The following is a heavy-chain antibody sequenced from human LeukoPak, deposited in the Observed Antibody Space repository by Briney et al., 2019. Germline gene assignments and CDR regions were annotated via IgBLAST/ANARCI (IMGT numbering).Heavy chain of an antibody. CDR3: ARDRDGSTLGLFDF. CDR1: GFTLSSYW. D-gene: IGHD2-2*03. CDR2: IKRDGSEK. V-gene: IGHV3-7*01. J-gene: IGHJ4*02. Sequence: RGGSLRLSCAASGFTLSSYWMSWVRQDPGKGLEWVAKIKRDGSEKQYVDSVKGRFTISRDHAKNSLYLEMNSLRAEDTAVYSCARDRDGSTLGLFDFWGQGTLVTVSS.